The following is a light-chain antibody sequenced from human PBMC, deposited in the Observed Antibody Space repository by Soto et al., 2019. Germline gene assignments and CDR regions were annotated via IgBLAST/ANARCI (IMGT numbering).Light chain of an antibody. CDR3: RQANTFPLT. Sequence: DIQMTQSPSSVSSSLGDRVTITCRASQGIYNWLAWYQQKPGKDPKLLISDVSNLQRGVPSRFSGSGYGTDFTLTISSLQPEDFATYYCRQANTFPLTLGPGTKVDIK. CDR1: QGIYNW. CDR2: DVS. J-gene: IGKJ3*01. V-gene: IGKV1D-12*01.